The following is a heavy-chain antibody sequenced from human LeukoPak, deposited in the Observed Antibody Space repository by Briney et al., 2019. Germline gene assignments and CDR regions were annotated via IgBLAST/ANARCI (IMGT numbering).Heavy chain of an antibody. J-gene: IGHJ4*02. CDR1: GYTFTGYY. Sequence: GASVKVSCKASGYTFTGYYMHWVRQAPGQGLEWMGWINPNSGGTNYAQKFQGRVTMTRDTSISTAYMELSRLRSDDTAVYYCARDRESIDPHGSGSYPVGDYWGQGTLVTVSS. D-gene: IGHD3-10*01. V-gene: IGHV1-2*02. CDR3: ARDRESIDPHGSGSYPVGDY. CDR2: INPNSGGT.